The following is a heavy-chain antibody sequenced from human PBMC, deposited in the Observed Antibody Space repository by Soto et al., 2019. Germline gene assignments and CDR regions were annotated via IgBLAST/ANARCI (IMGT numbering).Heavy chain of an antibody. CDR1: GGSCSGYY. Sequence: PSETLSLTCAVYGGSCSGYYWSWIRQPPGKGLEWIGEINHSGSTNYNPSLKSRVTISVDTSKNQFSLKLSSVTAADTAVYYCAIGYCSGGSCFDYMDVWGKGTTVTVSS. V-gene: IGHV4-34*01. D-gene: IGHD2-15*01. J-gene: IGHJ6*03. CDR2: INHSGST. CDR3: AIGYCSGGSCFDYMDV.